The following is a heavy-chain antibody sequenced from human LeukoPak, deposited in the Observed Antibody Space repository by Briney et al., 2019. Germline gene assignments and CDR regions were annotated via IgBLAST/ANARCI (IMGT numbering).Heavy chain of an antibody. CDR3: TTIAGGAFDY. CDR2: IKSKTDGGTT. Sequence: GGSLRLSCAGSGFTFADYAMSWFRQAPGKGLEWVGRIKSKTDGGTTDYAAPVKGRFTISRDDSKNTLYLQMNSLKTEDTAVYYCTTIAGGAFDYWGQGTLVTVSS. J-gene: IGHJ4*02. V-gene: IGHV3-15*01. D-gene: IGHD3-16*01. CDR1: GFTFADYA.